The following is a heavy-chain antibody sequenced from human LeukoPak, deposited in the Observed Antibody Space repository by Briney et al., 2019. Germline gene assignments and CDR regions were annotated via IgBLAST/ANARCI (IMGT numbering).Heavy chain of an antibody. CDR1: GYTLSQYA. V-gene: IGHV1-3*04. CDR2: INSGNSNT. D-gene: IGHD6-19*01. CDR3: AREQWLGSFYYYYYGLDV. J-gene: IGHJ6*02. Sequence: ASVKVSWKASGYTLSQYAMHWVRQAPGQRPEWMGWINSGNSNTKYDQKFQGRVTITRDTSANTAYMELSSLRSEDTAVYYCAREQWLGSFYYYYYGLDVWGQGTTVTVSS.